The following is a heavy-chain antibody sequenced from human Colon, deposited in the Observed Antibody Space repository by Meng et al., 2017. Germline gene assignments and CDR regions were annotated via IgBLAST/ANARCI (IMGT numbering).Heavy chain of an antibody. D-gene: IGHD4-17*01. J-gene: IGHJ5*02. Sequence: QGQLQQWGAGLLKPSETLSLTCAVYGGSFSGYYWSWIRQPPGKGLEWIGEINHSGSTNYNPSLKSRVTISVDTSKNQFSLKLSSVTAADTAVYYCARDRKHYGERGWFDPWGQGTLVTVSS. CDR3: ARDRKHYGERGWFDP. CDR2: INHSGST. V-gene: IGHV4-34*01. CDR1: GGSFSGYY.